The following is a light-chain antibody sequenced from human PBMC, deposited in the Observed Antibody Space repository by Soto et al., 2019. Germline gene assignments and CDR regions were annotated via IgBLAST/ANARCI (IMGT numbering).Light chain of an antibody. V-gene: IGLV2-14*03. CDR2: DVR. CDR3: ASYTVPTSVV. Sequence: QSVLTQPASVSGPLGQSLTISCSGSNIDVGSSDFVSWFQQSPGKPPKLIIYDVRNRPSGISDRFSGSKTGNTASLTISGLQADDEAHYFCASYTVPTSVVFGGGTKVTVL. J-gene: IGLJ2*01. CDR1: NIDVGSSDF.